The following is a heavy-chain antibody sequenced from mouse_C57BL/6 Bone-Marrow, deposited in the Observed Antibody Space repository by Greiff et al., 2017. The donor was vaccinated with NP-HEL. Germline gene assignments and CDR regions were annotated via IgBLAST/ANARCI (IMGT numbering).Heavy chain of an antibody. CDR1: GYTFTSYW. V-gene: IGHV1-59*01. J-gene: IGHJ3*01. CDR3: ARRGEVYDGYYSFAY. D-gene: IGHD2-3*01. CDR2: IDPSDSYT. Sequence: QVQLQQSGAELVRPGTSVKLSCKASGYTFTSYWMHWVKQRPGQGLEWIGVIDPSDSYTNYNQKFKGKATLTVDTSSSTAYMQLSSLTSEDSAVYYCARRGEVYDGYYSFAYWGQGTLVTVSA.